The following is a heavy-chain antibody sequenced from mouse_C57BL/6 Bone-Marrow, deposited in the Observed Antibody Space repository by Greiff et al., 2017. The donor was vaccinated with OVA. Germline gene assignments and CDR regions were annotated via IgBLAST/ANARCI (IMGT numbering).Heavy chain of an antibody. D-gene: IGHD1-1*01. CDR2: IHPSDSDT. Sequence: QVQLQQPGAELVKPGASVKVSCKASGYTFTSYWMHWVKQRPGQGLEWIGRIHPSDSDTNYNQKFKGKATLTVDKSSSTAYMQLSSLTSEDSAVYYCAISYYYGTSWFAYWGQGTLVTVSA. J-gene: IGHJ3*01. V-gene: IGHV1-74*01. CDR3: AISYYYGTSWFAY. CDR1: GYTFTSYW.